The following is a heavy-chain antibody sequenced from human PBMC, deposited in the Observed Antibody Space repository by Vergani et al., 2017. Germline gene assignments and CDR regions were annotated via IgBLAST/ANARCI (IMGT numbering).Heavy chain of an antibody. CDR2: IYYSGST. Sequence: QLHLQESGPGLVKPSETLSLTCTVSGGSISSGGYYWSWIRQHPGKGLEWIGYIYYSGSTYYNPSLKSRVTISVDTSKNQFSLKLSSVTAADTAVYYCARDGMSPAEIDPKNAFHVWGQGTRVSV. J-gene: IGHJ3*01. CDR1: GGSISSGGYY. D-gene: IGHD1-14*01. V-gene: IGHV4-31*03. CDR3: ARDGMSPAEIDPKNAFHV.